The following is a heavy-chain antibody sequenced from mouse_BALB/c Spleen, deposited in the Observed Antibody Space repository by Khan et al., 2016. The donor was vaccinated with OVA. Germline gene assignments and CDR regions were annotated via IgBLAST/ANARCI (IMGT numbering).Heavy chain of an antibody. D-gene: IGHD6-1*01. Sequence: VQLQQSGAELAKPGASVKMSCKASGYTFTNYWMHWVKQRPGQGLEWIGYINPSTIYTEYNQKFKDKATLTADKSSRTAYMQLRSLTSEDSAVYYCARRVPPYYDAMDYWGQGTSVTVSS. CDR2: INPSTIYT. V-gene: IGHV1-7*01. CDR1: GYTFTNYW. CDR3: ARRVPPYYDAMDY. J-gene: IGHJ4*01.